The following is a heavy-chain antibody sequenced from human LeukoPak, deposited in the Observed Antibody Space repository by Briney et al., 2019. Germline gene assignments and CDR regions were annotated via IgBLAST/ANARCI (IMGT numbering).Heavy chain of an antibody. V-gene: IGHV3-23*01. CDR1: GFTFSRYA. CDR3: ARDWAGGLFDY. Sequence: PGGSLRLSCAASGFTFSRYAMTWVRHTPGKGLDWVSAISGTGDSTYYADSVKGRFTISRDNAKNSLYLQMNSLRAEDTAVYYCARDWAGGLFDYWGQGTLVTVSS. CDR2: ISGTGDST. J-gene: IGHJ4*02. D-gene: IGHD3-16*01.